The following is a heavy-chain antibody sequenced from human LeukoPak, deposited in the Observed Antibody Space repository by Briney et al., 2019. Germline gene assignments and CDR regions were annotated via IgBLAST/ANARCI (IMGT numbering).Heavy chain of an antibody. D-gene: IGHD6-6*01. J-gene: IGHJ6*02. Sequence: WASVKVSYKASGGTFSSYAISWVRQAPGQGLEWMGGIIPIFGTANYAQKFQGRVTITADESTSTAYMELSSLRSEDTAVYYCARTVVYSTSSPYYYGMDVWGQGPTVTVSS. CDR2: IIPIFGTA. V-gene: IGHV1-69*01. CDR1: GGTFSSYA. CDR3: ARTVVYSTSSPYYYGMDV.